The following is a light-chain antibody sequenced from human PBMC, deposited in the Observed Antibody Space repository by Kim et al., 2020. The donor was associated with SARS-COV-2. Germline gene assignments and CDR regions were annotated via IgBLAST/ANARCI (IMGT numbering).Light chain of an antibody. CDR3: QTQDSNTGI. Sequence: SYELTQPPSVSVSLGQTANIICSGDKLGNRYASWYQQRPGHSPLLVIYQDFKRPSGIPERFSGSTSGNTATLTISGTQITDEATYYCQTQDSNTGIFGGG. J-gene: IGLJ2*01. CDR2: QDF. CDR1: KLGNRY. V-gene: IGLV3-1*01.